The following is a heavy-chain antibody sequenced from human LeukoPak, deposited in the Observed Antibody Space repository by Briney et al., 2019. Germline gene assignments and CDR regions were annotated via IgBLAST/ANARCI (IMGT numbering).Heavy chain of an antibody. V-gene: IGHV3-30*18. J-gene: IGHJ6*02. CDR3: ANVYYDFWSGLKGNNYYYYGMDV. D-gene: IGHD3-3*01. CDR1: GFTFSSYG. CDR2: ISYDGSNK. Sequence: PGGSLRLSCAASGFTFSSYGMHWVRQAPGKGLEWVAVISYDGSNKYYADSVKGRFTIPRDNSKNTLYLQMNSLRAEDTAVYYCANVYYDFWSGLKGNNYYYYGMDVWGQGTTVTVSS.